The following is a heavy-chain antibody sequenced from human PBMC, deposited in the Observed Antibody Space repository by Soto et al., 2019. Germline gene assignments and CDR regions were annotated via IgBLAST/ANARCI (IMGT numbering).Heavy chain of an antibody. CDR3: ARDWIGGTACRGFCDY. CDR2: IWYDGSNK. J-gene: IGHJ4*02. Sequence: QEQLAESGGGVVQPGRSLRLSCAASGSIFSGYGMHWVRQAPGKGLEWVAVIWYDGSNKYYADSVKGRFTISRDNSKNMLYLQMDSLRAEDTAVYYCARDWIGGTACRGFCDYWGQGTLVTVSS. D-gene: IGHD3-3*01. V-gene: IGHV3-33*01. CDR1: GSIFSGYG.